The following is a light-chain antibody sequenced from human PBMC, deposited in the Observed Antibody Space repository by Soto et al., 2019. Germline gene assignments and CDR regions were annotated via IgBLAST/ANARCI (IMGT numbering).Light chain of an antibody. CDR3: CSYSISTADL. J-gene: IGLJ1*01. CDR2: EVS. CDR1: SSDVGGYDY. V-gene: IGLV2-14*01. Sequence: QSALTQPASVSGSPGQSITISCTGTSSDVGGYDYVSWYQLHPGKAPKLMVFEVSNRPSGVSYRFSGSKSGNTASLTISGLQAEDEADYFCCSYSISTADLFGTGTKLTVL.